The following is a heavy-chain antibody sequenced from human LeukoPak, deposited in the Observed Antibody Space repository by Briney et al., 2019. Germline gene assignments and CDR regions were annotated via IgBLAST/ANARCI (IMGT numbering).Heavy chain of an antibody. V-gene: IGHV3-30*02. Sequence: GGSLRLSCAASGFTFSSYGIHWVRQAPGKGLEWVAFIRYDGSNKYYTDSVKGRFTISRDNSKNTLYLQMNSPRAEDTAVYYCAKGRGWEASYYYYYMDVWGKGTTVTISS. J-gene: IGHJ6*03. CDR2: IRYDGSNK. CDR1: GFTFSSYG. CDR3: AKGRGWEASYYYYYMDV. D-gene: IGHD1-26*01.